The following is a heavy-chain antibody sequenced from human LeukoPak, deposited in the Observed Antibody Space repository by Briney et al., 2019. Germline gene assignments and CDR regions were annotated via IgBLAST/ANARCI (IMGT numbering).Heavy chain of an antibody. CDR3: ARALFDDAFDI. V-gene: IGHV1-2*02. CDR1: GYTLTGYY. CDR2: INPNSGGT. J-gene: IGHJ3*02. D-gene: IGHD2-21*01. Sequence: ASVKVSCKASGYTLTGYYMRWVRQAPGQGLEWMGWINPNSGGTNYAQKFQGRVTMTRDTSISTAYMELSRLRSDDTAVYYCARALFDDAFDIWGQGTMVTVSS.